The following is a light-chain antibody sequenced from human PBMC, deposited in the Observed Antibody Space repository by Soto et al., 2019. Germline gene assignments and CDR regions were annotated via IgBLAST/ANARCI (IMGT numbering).Light chain of an antibody. J-gene: IGKJ5*01. Sequence: EIVMTQSPATLSVSPGERATLSCRASQSVSSSYLVWHQQKPGQAPRLLIYAASRRATGIPDRFSGSGSGTDFTLTISRLEPEDFVVYYCQQYSTLPHTFGQGTRLEIK. CDR2: AAS. V-gene: IGKV3-20*01. CDR1: QSVSSSY. CDR3: QQYSTLPHT.